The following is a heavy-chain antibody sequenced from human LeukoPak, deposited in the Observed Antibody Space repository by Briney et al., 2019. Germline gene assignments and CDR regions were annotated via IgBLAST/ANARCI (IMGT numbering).Heavy chain of an antibody. J-gene: IGHJ4*02. CDR1: GFTFSSYG. CDR2: ISGSGGST. Sequence: GGSLRLSCAASGFTFSSYGMSWVRQAPGKGLEWVSAISGSGGSTYYADSVKGRFTISRDNSKNTLYLQMNSLRAEDTAVYYCAKGGYFDWLLRCYFDYWGQGTLVTVSS. D-gene: IGHD3-9*01. V-gene: IGHV3-23*01. CDR3: AKGGYFDWLLRCYFDY.